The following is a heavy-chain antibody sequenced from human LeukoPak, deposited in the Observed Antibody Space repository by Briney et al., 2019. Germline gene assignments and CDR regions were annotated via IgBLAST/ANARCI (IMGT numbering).Heavy chain of an antibody. J-gene: IGHJ6*03. D-gene: IGHD6-6*01. CDR3: ARGGGGAARPDRYYYYYYMDV. CDR2: IYYSGST. Sequence: PSETLSLTCTVSGGSISSYYWSWIRQPPGKGLEWIGYIYYSGSTNYNPSLKSRVTISVDTSKNQFSLKLSSVTPEDTAVYYCARGGGGAARPDRYYYYYYMDVWGKGTTVTVSS. V-gene: IGHV4-59*12. CDR1: GGSISSYY.